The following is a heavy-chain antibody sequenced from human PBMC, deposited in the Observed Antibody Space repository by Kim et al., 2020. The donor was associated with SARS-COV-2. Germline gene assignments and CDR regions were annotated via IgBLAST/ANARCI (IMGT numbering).Heavy chain of an antibody. J-gene: IGHJ4*02. CDR2: INPYNGNN. V-gene: IGHV1-18*04. CDR3: ARGDESGYSYGCDY. D-gene: IGHD5-18*01. Sequence: ASVKVSCKASGYVFTKYGINWVRQAPGQGLEWMGWINPYNGNNNYAQKFQGRVTLTTDSSTNTASMELRDLRPDDTDLYYCARGDESGYSYGCDYWGQGTLVTVSS. CDR1: GYVFTKYG.